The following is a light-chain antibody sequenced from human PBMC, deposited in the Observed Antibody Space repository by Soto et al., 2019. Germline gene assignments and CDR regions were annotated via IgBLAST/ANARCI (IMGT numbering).Light chain of an antibody. CDR3: HQYGSSPNT. V-gene: IGKV3D-20*01. Sequence: EIVLTQSPATLSLSPGERATLSCGASQSVSNNYLTWYQQKPGLAPRLLIYDASTRATGIPDRFSGSGSGTDFTLTISRLAPEDFAVYYCHQYGSSPNTFGQGTRLEIK. J-gene: IGKJ5*01. CDR2: DAS. CDR1: QSVSNNY.